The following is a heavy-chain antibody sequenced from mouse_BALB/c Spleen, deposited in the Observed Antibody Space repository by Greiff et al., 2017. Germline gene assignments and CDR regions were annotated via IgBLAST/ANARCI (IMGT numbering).Heavy chain of an antibody. CDR2: IWSDGST. V-gene: IGHV2-6-2*01. D-gene: IGHD1-1*02. CDR1: GFSLTSYG. Sequence: VQLQESGPDLVAPSQSLSITCTVSGFSLTSYGVHWVRQPPGKGLEWLVVIWSDGSTTYNSALKSRLSISKDNSKSQVFLKMNSLQTDDTAMYYCASNYGTLYAMDYWGEGTSVTVSS. J-gene: IGHJ4*01. CDR3: ASNYGTLYAMDY.